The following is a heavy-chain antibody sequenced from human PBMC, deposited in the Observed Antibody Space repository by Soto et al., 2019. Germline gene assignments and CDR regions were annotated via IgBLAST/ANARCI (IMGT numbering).Heavy chain of an antibody. CDR3: ARAALVLVPTTVPTYCYDSARDR. CDR2: IIPRSATS. CDR1: GDTFSTYT. D-gene: IGHD2-2*01. V-gene: IGHV1-69*13. J-gene: IGHJ6*01. Sequence: SVKVSCKASGDTFSTYTITWMRQAPGQGLEWMGGIIPRSATSNYAQKFQGRVTITADESTNTAYMELSSLRSEDTAVYDCARAALVLVPTTVPTYCYDSARDRWGQGTTVRVTS.